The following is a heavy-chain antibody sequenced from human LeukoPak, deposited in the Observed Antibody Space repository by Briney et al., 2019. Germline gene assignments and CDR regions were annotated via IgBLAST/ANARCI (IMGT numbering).Heavy chain of an antibody. Sequence: PGGSLRLSCAASGFTFSSYYMNWVRQAPGKGLEWVSSISSSSYIYYADSVKGRFTISRDNAKNSLYLQMNSLRAEDTAVYYCARGGAYSYGTFDYWGQGTLVTVSS. CDR1: GFTFSSYY. CDR3: ARGGAYSYGTFDY. V-gene: IGHV3-21*01. D-gene: IGHD5-18*01. J-gene: IGHJ4*02. CDR2: ISSSSYI.